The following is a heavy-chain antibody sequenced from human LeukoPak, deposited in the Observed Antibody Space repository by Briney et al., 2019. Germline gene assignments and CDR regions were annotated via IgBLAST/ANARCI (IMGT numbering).Heavy chain of an antibody. CDR2: IYYSGST. CDR3: ARLEWGATGGYYFDY. Sequence: PSETLSLTCTVSGGSISSSSYYWGWIRQPPGKGLEWIGSIYYSGSTYYNPSLKSRVTISVDTSKNQFSLKLSSVTAADTAVYYCARLEWGATGGYYFDYWGQGTLVTVSS. V-gene: IGHV4-39*01. J-gene: IGHJ4*02. D-gene: IGHD1-26*01. CDR1: GGSISSSSYY.